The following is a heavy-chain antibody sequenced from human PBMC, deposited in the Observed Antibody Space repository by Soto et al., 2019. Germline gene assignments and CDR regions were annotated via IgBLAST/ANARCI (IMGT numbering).Heavy chain of an antibody. CDR3: VRMGIGPNWNYWHYFDH. D-gene: IGHD1-7*01. CDR2: ISFGSDYI. Sequence: GGSLRLSCAASGFAFNIHSMNWVRQAPGKGLEWVSSISFGSDYIYYADSVKGRFTISRDNAKNSLYLQMNSLRADDTAVYHCVRMGIGPNWNYWHYFDHWGQGTLVTVSS. J-gene: IGHJ4*02. CDR1: GFAFNIHS. V-gene: IGHV3-21*01.